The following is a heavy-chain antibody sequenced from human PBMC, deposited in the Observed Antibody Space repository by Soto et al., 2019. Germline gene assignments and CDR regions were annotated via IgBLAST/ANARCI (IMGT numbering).Heavy chain of an antibody. CDR3: AKDLDYPYYFDY. D-gene: IGHD5-12*01. Sequence: QVQLVESGGGVVQPGRSLRLSCAASGFTFSSYGMHWVRQAPGKGLEWVAVISYDGSNKFYADSVKGRFTISRDNSKNTLYLQMNSLRVEDTAVYYCAKDLDYPYYFDYWGQGTLVTVSS. V-gene: IGHV3-30*18. CDR1: GFTFSSYG. J-gene: IGHJ4*02. CDR2: ISYDGSNK.